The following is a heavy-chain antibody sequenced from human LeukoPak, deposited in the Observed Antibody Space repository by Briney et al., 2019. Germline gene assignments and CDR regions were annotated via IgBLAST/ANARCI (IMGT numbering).Heavy chain of an antibody. D-gene: IGHD3-22*01. CDR2: ISAYNGNT. Sequence: ASVKVSCKASGYTFTSYGISWVRQAPGQGVEWMGWISAYNGNTNYAQKLQGRVTMTTDTSTSTAYMELRSLRSDDTAVYYCARDDYYDSSGYYGYWGQGTLVTVSS. V-gene: IGHV1-18*01. J-gene: IGHJ4*02. CDR1: GYTFTSYG. CDR3: ARDDYYDSSGYYGY.